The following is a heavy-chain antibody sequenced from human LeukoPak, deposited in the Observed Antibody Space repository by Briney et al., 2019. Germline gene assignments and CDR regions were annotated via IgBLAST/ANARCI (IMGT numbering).Heavy chain of an antibody. Sequence: SETLSLTCTVSGGSFSTYYWSWIRQPPGKGLEWIGYIYYSGSTNYNPSLKSRVTILVDTSKNQFSLKVSSVTAADTAVYYCARGQYSGSCFDNWGQGSLVTVSS. J-gene: IGHJ4*02. V-gene: IGHV4-59*01. CDR1: GGSFSTYY. CDR2: IYYSGST. D-gene: IGHD1-26*01. CDR3: ARGQYSGSCFDN.